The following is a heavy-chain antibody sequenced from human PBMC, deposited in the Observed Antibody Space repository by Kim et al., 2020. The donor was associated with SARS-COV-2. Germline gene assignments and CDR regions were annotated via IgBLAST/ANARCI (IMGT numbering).Heavy chain of an antibody. CDR1: GGSISSSNW. CDR2: IYHSGST. D-gene: IGHD2-21*02. CDR3: ARVGGEPGIVVVTAIHPIWFDP. Sequence: SETLSLTCAVSGGSISSSNWWSWVRQPPGKGLEWIGEIYHSGSTNYNPSLKSRVTISVDKSKNQFSLKLSSVTAADTAVYYCARVGGEPGIVVVTAIHPIWFDPWGQGTLVTVSS. V-gene: IGHV4-4*02. J-gene: IGHJ5*02.